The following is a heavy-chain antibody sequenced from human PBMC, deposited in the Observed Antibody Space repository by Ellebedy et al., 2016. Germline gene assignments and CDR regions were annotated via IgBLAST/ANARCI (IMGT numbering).Heavy chain of an antibody. J-gene: IGHJ4*02. CDR1: GGSISSYY. Sequence: SETLSLTCTVSGGSISSYYWSWIRQPPGKGLEWIGYIYYSGSTNYNPSLKSRVTISVDTSKNQFSLKLSSVTAADTAVYYCARPSSGWYYFDYWGQGTLVTVSS. CDR3: ARPSSGWYYFDY. CDR2: IYYSGST. V-gene: IGHV4-59*08. D-gene: IGHD6-19*01.